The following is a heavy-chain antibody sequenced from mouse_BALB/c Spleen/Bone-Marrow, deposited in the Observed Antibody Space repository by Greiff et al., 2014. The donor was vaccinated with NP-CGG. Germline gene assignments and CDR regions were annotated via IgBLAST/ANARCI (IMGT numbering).Heavy chain of an antibody. CDR1: GFTFSSFG. J-gene: IGHJ2*01. CDR2: ISSGSSTI. V-gene: IGHV5-17*02. Sequence: EVKVEESGGGLVQPGGSRKLSCAASGFTFSSFGMHWVRQAPEKGLEWVAYISSGSSTIYYADTVKGRFTISRDNPKNTLFLQMTSLRSEDTAMYYCARRYYFDYWGQGTTLTVSS. CDR3: ARRYYFDY.